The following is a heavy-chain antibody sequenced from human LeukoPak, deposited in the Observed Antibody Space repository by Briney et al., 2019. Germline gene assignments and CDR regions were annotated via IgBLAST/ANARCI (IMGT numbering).Heavy chain of an antibody. CDR2: INHSGST. Sequence: GSLRLSCAASGFTFRDHYMSWIRQAPGKGLEWIGEINHSGSTNYNPSLKSRVTISVDTSKNQFSLKLSSVTAADTAVYYCARGRGPMVRGAPVRNWGQGTLVTVSS. V-gene: IGHV4-34*01. CDR1: GFTFRDHY. CDR3: ARGRGPMVRGAPVRN. J-gene: IGHJ4*02. D-gene: IGHD3-10*01.